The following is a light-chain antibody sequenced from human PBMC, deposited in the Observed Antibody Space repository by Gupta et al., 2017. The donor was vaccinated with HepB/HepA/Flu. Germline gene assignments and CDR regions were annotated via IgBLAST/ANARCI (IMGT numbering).Light chain of an antibody. J-gene: IGKJ5*01. CDR1: QSVSGN. CDR2: AAS. CDR3: QQYNDWTPIT. V-gene: IGKV3-15*01. Sequence: EIEMTQSPATLSASSGGRATLPCRASQSVSGNLAWYRQKPGRAPRLLLYAASTRPTGIPDRFSVSGSVTAFTLTISSRQSEDFAVNYCQQYNDWTPITFGQGTRLEIK.